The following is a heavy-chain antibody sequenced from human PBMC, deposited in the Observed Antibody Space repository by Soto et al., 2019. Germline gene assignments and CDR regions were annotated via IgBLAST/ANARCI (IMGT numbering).Heavy chain of an antibody. CDR1: GYTFTNYE. D-gene: IGHD3-10*01. CDR2: MNPGSGNT. Sequence: ASVKVSCKASGYTFTNYEISWVRQASGQGLEWMGWMNPGSGNTGYAHKFQGRVTMTRNMSISTAYMELSRLASDDTAIHYCARMASSGSLNWFDPWGQGTLVTVSS. V-gene: IGHV1-8*01. CDR3: ARMASSGSLNWFDP. J-gene: IGHJ5*02.